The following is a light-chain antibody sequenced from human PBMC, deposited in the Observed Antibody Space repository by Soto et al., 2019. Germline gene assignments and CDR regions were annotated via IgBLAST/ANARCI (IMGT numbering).Light chain of an antibody. CDR2: GDS. V-gene: IGLV1-40*01. Sequence: QAVVTQPPSVSGAPGQRVTISCTGNSSNIGAGYDVHWYQQLPGTAPKVLIYGDSNRPSGVPDRFSASKSATSASLAITGLQAEDEADYYCQSFDSSLSGSKVFGGGTKLTVL. CDR1: SSNIGAGYD. J-gene: IGLJ2*01. CDR3: QSFDSSLSGSKV.